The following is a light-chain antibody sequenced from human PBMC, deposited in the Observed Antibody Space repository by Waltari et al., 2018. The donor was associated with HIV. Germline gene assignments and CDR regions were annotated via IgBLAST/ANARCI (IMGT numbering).Light chain of an antibody. CDR1: NSDVGGYNY. CDR2: EVN. J-gene: IGLJ2*01. V-gene: IGLV2-14*01. Sequence: QSALTQPASVSGSPGQSITISCTGTNSDVGGYNYVSWYQQHPGKAPKLLTFEVNYRPAGVSKRFSGSKSGNTASLTISGLQAEDEAHYYCISYTSSSTVIFGGGTKLTVL. CDR3: ISYTSSSTVI.